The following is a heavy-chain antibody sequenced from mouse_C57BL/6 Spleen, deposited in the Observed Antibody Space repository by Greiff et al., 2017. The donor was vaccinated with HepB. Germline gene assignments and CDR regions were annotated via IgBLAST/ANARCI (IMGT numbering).Heavy chain of an antibody. J-gene: IGHJ4*01. Sequence: QVQLQQPGAELVKPGASVKVSCKASGYTFTSYWMHWVKQRPGQGLEWIGRIHPSDSDTNYNQKFKGKATLTVDKSSSTAYMQLSSLTSEDSAVYYCAIPIYYYGSSYSPYAMDYWGQGTSVTVSS. CDR3: AIPIYYYGSSYSPYAMDY. CDR2: IHPSDSDT. D-gene: IGHD1-1*01. CDR1: GYTFTSYW. V-gene: IGHV1-74*01.